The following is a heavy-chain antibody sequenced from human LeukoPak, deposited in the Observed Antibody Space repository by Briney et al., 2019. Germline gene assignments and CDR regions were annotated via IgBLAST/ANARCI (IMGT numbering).Heavy chain of an antibody. CDR1: GFTFSSYA. J-gene: IGHJ4*02. Sequence: TGGSLRLSCAASGFTFSSYAMSWVRQAPGKGLEWVANIMKDGGDKQYVDSVSGRFIISRDNGKNSVYLQMNGLRAEDTAVYYCVRDRDFYVFDLWGQGTLVTVSS. V-gene: IGHV3-7*01. CDR2: IMKDGGDK. CDR3: VRDRDFYVFDL. D-gene: IGHD3-10*02.